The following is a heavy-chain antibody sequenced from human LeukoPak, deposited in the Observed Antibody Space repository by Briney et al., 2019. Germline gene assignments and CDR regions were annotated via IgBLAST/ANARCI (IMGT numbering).Heavy chain of an antibody. CDR1: GGSFSGYY. J-gene: IGHJ5*02. D-gene: IGHD3-16*02. CDR2: INHSGST. V-gene: IGHV4-34*01. Sequence: PSETLSLTCAVYGGSFSGYYWSWIRQPPGKGLEWIGGINHSGSTNYNPSLKSRVTISVDTSKNQFSLKLSSVTAADTAVYYCARQIYDYVWGSYRHPITGGFDPWGQGTLVTVSS. CDR3: ARQIYDYVWGSYRHPITGGFDP.